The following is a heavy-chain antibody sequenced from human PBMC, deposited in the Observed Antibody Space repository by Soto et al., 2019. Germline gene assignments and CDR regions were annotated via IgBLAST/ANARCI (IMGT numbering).Heavy chain of an antibody. J-gene: IGHJ5*02. CDR1: AVTFSRFA. Sequence: PGGSLRLSCVASAVTFSRFAMSWVRQTPGKGLEWVSAISGSGDKTFYADSVKGRFTISRDNSKNTLYLQMNSLRVEDTAVYYCAKGLSGSGAYQWFDPWGQGTLVTVSS. D-gene: IGHD3-10*01. CDR3: AKGLSGSGAYQWFDP. CDR2: ISGSGDKT. V-gene: IGHV3-23*01.